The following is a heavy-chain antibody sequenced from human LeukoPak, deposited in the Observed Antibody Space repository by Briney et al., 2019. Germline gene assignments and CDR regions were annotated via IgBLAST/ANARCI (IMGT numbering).Heavy chain of an antibody. J-gene: IGHJ6*02. Sequence: GRSLRLSCAASGFTFSLYAMLWVRQAPGRGLEWVAVISYDGSEKYYADSVKGRFTISRDNAKNSLYLQMNSLRGEDTAVYYWARDGGDCGGDCYPYYYYGMDVWGQGTTVTVSS. D-gene: IGHD2-21*02. CDR2: ISYDGSEK. CDR3: ARDGGDCGGDCYPYYYYGMDV. V-gene: IGHV3-30*03. CDR1: GFTFSLYA.